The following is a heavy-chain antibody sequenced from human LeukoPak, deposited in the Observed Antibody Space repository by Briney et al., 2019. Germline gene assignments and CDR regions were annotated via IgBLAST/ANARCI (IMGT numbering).Heavy chain of an antibody. V-gene: IGHV3-48*04. J-gene: IGHJ4*02. CDR2: ISSGATSI. CDR3: AKVGDGGWYSDY. CDR1: GFTFSAYT. D-gene: IGHD6-19*01. Sequence: GGSLRLSCAPSGFTFSAYTMSWVRQAPGKGLEWVSYISSGATSIYYADSVKGRFTISRDNAKDSLYLQMNSLRAEDTSVYYCAKVGDGGWYSDYLGQGTLVTVSS.